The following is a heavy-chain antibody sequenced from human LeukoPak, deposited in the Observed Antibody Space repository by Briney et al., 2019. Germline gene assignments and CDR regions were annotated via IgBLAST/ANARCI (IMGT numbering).Heavy chain of an antibody. J-gene: IGHJ4*02. V-gene: IGHV3-7*03. CDR1: AGFTFSDYW. D-gene: IGHD6-19*01. Sequence: GGSLRLSCAASAGFTFSDYWMNWVRQAPGKGLEWVAIISQDGREKLYVDSVKGRFTISRDNAKSSLYLQINSLRAEDTAVYYCVGGVGWQPDYWGQGTLVTVSS. CDR2: ISQDGREK. CDR3: VGGVGWQPDY.